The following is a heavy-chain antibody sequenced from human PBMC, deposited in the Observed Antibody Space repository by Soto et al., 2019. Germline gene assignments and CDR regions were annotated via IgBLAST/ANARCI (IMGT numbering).Heavy chain of an antibody. J-gene: IGHJ6*02. CDR2: INHSGST. CDR3: ARATSAAALYGMDV. Sequence: ASETLSLTCAVYGGSFSGYYWSWIRQPPGKGLEWIGGINHSGSTNYNPSLKSRVTISVDTSKNQFSLKLSSVTAADTAVYYCARATSAAALYGMDVWGQGTTVTVSS. CDR1: GGSFSGYY. V-gene: IGHV4-34*01. D-gene: IGHD6-13*01.